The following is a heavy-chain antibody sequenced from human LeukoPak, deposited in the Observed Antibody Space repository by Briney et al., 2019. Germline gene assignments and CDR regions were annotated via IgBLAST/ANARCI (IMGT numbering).Heavy chain of an antibody. CDR1: GYTFTSYG. J-gene: IGHJ6*03. D-gene: IGHD3-10*01. Sequence: ASVTVSCKASGYTFTSYGISWVRQAPGQGLEWMGWISAYNGNTNYAQKLQGRVTMTTDTSTSTAYMELRSLRSDDTAVYYCARDLHRVVVRGVPHYYNYMDVWGKGTTVIISS. CDR3: ARDLHRVVVRGVPHYYNYMDV. CDR2: ISAYNGNT. V-gene: IGHV1-18*01.